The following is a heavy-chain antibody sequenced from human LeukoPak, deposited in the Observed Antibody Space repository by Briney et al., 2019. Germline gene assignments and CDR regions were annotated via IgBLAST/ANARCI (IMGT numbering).Heavy chain of an antibody. Sequence: ASVKVSCKASGYTFTSYGINWVRQAPGQGLEWMGWISAYNGNTNFAQKLQGRVTMTTDTSTSTAYMELRSLGSDDTAVYYYAMGTYYYDSSGYSIDYWGQGTLVTVSS. CDR1: GYTFTSYG. CDR3: AMGTYYYDSSGYSIDY. CDR2: ISAYNGNT. V-gene: IGHV1-18*01. J-gene: IGHJ4*02. D-gene: IGHD3-22*01.